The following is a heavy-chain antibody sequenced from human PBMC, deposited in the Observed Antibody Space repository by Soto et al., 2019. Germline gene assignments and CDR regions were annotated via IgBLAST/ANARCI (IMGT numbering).Heavy chain of an antibody. D-gene: IGHD5-12*01. CDR2: ISSSGGSK. Sequence: EVQLVESGGGLVQPGGSLRLSCAASGFTFNYYSMNWVRQAPGKGLEWVSHISSSGGSKHYADSVQGRLTISRDIPQNSLYLQINSLRDEDTAVYYCARDGYGGRGYFDLWGRGALVTVSS. J-gene: IGHJ2*01. CDR3: ARDGYGGRGYFDL. CDR1: GFTFNYYS. V-gene: IGHV3-48*02.